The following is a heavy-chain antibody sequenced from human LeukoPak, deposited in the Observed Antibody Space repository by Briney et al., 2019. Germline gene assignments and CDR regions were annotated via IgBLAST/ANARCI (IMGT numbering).Heavy chain of an antibody. CDR2: IKQDGSEK. CDR3: ARFVRADYSNYVDI. Sequence: GGSLRLSCAASGFIFSSYSMNWVRQAPGKGLEWVANIKQDGSEKYYVDSVKGRFTISRDNAKNSLYLQMNSLRAEDTAVYYCARFVRADYSNYVDIWGQGTMVTVSS. CDR1: GFIFSSYS. J-gene: IGHJ3*02. V-gene: IGHV3-7*01. D-gene: IGHD4-11*01.